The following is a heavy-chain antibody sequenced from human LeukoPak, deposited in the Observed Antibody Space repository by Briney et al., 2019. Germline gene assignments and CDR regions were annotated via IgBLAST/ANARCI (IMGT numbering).Heavy chain of an antibody. V-gene: IGHV5-51*01. D-gene: IGHD6-19*01. CDR2: IYPGDSET. CDR3: ARGWNYFDY. CDR1: GYNFSTHG. Sequence: GESLKISCWVSGYNFSTHGIGWVRQMSGKGLEWMGIIYPGDSETRYSPSFQGQVTISADKSITTAYLQWSSLKTSDTAIYYCARGWNYFDYWGQGDLVTVSS. J-gene: IGHJ4*02.